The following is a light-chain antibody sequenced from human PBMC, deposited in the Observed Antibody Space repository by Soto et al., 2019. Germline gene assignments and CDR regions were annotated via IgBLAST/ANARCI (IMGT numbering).Light chain of an antibody. V-gene: IGKV1-39*01. J-gene: IGKJ1*01. CDR3: QQSFSTPWT. CDR2: AAS. CDR1: QSINSY. Sequence: DIQMTQSPSSLSASVGDRVTITCRASQSINSYLNWYQQKPGKAPKLLIYAASSLQSGVPSRFSGSGSGTDFTLTISSLQPEDFASCYCQQSFSTPWTFGQGTKVEVK.